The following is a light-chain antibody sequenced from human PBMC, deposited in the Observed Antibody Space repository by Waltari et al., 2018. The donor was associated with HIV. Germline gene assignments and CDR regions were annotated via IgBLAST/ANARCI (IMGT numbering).Light chain of an antibody. CDR1: SSDVGGYNY. CDR2: EVG. J-gene: IGLJ3*02. CDR3: SSFTRRGPWV. V-gene: IGLV2-14*01. Sequence: QSALTQPVSVSGSPGQSITISCTGTSSDVGGYNYVSWYQQYPDKAPKLIIYEVGYRPSGVSNRFSGSKSGNTASLTISGLQAEDEADYYCSSFTRRGPWVFGGGTKLTVL.